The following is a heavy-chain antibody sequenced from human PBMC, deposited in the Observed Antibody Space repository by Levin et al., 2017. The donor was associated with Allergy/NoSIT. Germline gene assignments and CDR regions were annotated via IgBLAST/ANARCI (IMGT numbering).Heavy chain of an antibody. CDR1: GFTFSSYG. D-gene: IGHD5-18*01. CDR3: ARVNGYSYGPYDAFDI. J-gene: IGHJ3*02. CDR2: IWYDGSNK. V-gene: IGHV3-33*01. Sequence: AGGSLRLSCAASGFTFSSYGMHWVRQAPGKGLEWVAVIWYDGSNKYYADSVKGRFTISRDNSKNTLYLQMNSLRAEDTAVYYCARVNGYSYGPYDAFDIWGQGTMVTVSS.